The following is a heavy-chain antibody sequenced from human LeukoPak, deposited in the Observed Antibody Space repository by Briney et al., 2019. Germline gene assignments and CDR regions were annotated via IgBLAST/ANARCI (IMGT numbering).Heavy chain of an antibody. CDR1: GGSISSHY. Sequence: PSETLSLTCTVSGGSISSHYWSWIRQPPGKGLEWIGYIYYSGSTNYNPSLKSRVTISVDTSKNQFSLKLSSVTAAGTAVYYCAREGSDAFDIWGQGTMVTVSS. CDR2: IYYSGST. CDR3: AREGSDAFDI. J-gene: IGHJ3*02. V-gene: IGHV4-59*11.